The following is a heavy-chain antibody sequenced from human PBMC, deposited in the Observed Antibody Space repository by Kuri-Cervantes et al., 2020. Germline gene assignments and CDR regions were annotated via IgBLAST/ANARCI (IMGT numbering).Heavy chain of an antibody. CDR3: SRDCSSAAEGCAYGMDV. CDR2: INEDGSRT. CDR1: GFTFSSYW. D-gene: IGHD2-15*01. V-gene: IGHV3-74*01. Sequence: ETLSLTCAASGFTFSSYWMHWVRQAPGMGLGWVSHINEDGSRTNYADSVKGRFTISRENAKNSLYLQMNSLRAGDTAVYYCSRDCSSAAEGCAYGMDVWGQGTTVTVSS. J-gene: IGHJ6*02.